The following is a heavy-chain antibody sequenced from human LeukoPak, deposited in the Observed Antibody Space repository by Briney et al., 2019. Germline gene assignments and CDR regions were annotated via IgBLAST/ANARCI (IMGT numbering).Heavy chain of an antibody. J-gene: IGHJ4*02. D-gene: IGHD6-13*01. Sequence: GGSLRLSCAASGLTFGPYAMSWVRQVPGKGLEWVSAISGSGGSTYYADSVKGRFTISRDNSKNTLYLQMNSLRAEDTAVYYCATLAAAGDYWGQGTLVTVSS. CDR2: ISGSGGST. V-gene: IGHV3-23*01. CDR3: ATLAAAGDY. CDR1: GLTFGPYA.